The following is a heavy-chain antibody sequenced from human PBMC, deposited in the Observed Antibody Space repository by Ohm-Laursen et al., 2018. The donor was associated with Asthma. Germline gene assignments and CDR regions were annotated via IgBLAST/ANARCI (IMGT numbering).Heavy chain of an antibody. D-gene: IGHD3-22*01. Sequence: TLSLTCTVSGDSINSGNNYWSWIRQHPGKGLEWIGYIYYSGLTYSNPSLRSRVIISVDTSKNQFSLNLTSVTAADTAVYYCARGAFYYESTGYYFFDHWGQGALVPVSS. CDR1: GDSINSGNNY. V-gene: IGHV4-31*03. CDR3: ARGAFYYESTGYYFFDH. CDR2: IYYSGLT. J-gene: IGHJ4*02.